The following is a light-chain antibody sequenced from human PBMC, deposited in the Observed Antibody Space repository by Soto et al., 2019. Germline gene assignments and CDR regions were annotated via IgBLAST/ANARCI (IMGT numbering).Light chain of an antibody. CDR2: EVS. V-gene: IGLV2-14*01. CDR1: SSDVGGYNY. CDR3: SSYTSSSTPVV. Sequence: QSVLTQPASVSGSPGQSITISCTGTSSDVGGYNYVSWYQHHPGKAPKLMIYEVSNRPSGVSNRFSGYKSGNTASLTISGLQAEDEADYYCSSYTSSSTPVVFGGGTKVTVL. J-gene: IGLJ2*01.